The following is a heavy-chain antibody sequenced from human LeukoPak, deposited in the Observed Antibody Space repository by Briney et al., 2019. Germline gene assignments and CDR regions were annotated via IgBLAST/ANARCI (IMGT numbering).Heavy chain of an antibody. J-gene: IGHJ3*02. CDR3: ARDRVVLGYCSSTSCFDAFDI. CDR1: GYTFTSYG. V-gene: IGHV1-18*01. CDR2: ISAYNGNT. D-gene: IGHD2-2*01. Sequence: ASVKVSCKASGYTFTSYGISWVRQAPGQGLEWIGWISAYNGNTNYAQKLQGRVTMTTDTSTSTAYMELRSLRSDDTAVYYCARDRVVLGYCSSTSCFDAFDIWGQGTMVTVSS.